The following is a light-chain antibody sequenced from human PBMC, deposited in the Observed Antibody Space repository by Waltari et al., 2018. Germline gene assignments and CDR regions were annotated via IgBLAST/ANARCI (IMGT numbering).Light chain of an antibody. CDR2: GTS. CDR3: QQYDGEVVT. CDR1: QSVTSIS. J-gene: IGKJ4*01. V-gene: IGKV3-20*01. Sequence: EIVLTQSPGTLSLSPGERATLSCRASQSVTSISLTWYQKKVGQAPRLLIYGTSSRATGIPDRFSGSGSGTEFTLTISRLEPEYFAVYYCQQYDGEVVTFGGGTKVEI.